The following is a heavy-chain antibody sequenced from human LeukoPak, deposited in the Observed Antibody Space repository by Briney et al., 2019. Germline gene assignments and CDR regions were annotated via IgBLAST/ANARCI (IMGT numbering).Heavy chain of an antibody. Sequence: PGGSLRLSCAASGFTFSSYAMHWVRQAPGKGLEWVAVISYDGSNKYYADSVKGRFTISRDNSKNTLYLQMNSLRAEDTAVYYCARDVDTAMFDPWGQGTLVTVSS. CDR1: GFTFSSYA. V-gene: IGHV3-30-3*01. D-gene: IGHD5-18*01. J-gene: IGHJ5*02. CDR3: ARDVDTAMFDP. CDR2: ISYDGSNK.